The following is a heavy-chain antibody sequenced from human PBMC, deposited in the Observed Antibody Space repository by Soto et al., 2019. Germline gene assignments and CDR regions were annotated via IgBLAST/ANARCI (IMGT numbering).Heavy chain of an antibody. CDR1: GYTFTSYG. V-gene: IGHV1-18*01. CDR3: ARDRHYYGSGSKKDY. CDR2: ISAYNGNT. J-gene: IGHJ4*02. D-gene: IGHD3-10*01. Sequence: QVQLVQSGAEVKKPGASVKVSCKAPGYTFTSYGISWVRQAPGQGLEWMGWISAYNGNTNYAQKLQGRVTMTTDTATSTAYMELRSLRSDDTAVYYGARDRHYYGSGSKKDYWGQGTLVTVSS.